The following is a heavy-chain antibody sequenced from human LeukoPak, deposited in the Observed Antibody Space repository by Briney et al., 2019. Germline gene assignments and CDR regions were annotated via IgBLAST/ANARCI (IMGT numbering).Heavy chain of an antibody. J-gene: IGHJ2*01. Sequence: KPSETLSLTCTVSGGSISSSSYYWGWIRQPPGKGLEWIGSIYYSGSTYYNPSLKSRVTISVDTSKNQFSLKLSSVTAADTAVYYCARHYCGGDCYSRWYFDLWGRGTLVTVSS. V-gene: IGHV4-39*07. CDR2: IYYSGST. D-gene: IGHD2-21*02. CDR3: ARHYCGGDCYSRWYFDL. CDR1: GGSISSSSYY.